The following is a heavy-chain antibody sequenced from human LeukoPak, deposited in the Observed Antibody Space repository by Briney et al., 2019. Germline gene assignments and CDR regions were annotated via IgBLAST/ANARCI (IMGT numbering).Heavy chain of an antibody. CDR1: GFTFSSYW. V-gene: IGHV3-7*01. J-gene: IGHJ4*02. Sequence: GGSLRLSCAASGFTFSSYWMSWVRQAPGKGLECVANIKQDGSEKYYVDSVKGRFTIARDNAKNSLYLQKNSLRAEDTAVYYCARSGGSYGDFDYWGQGTLVTV. CDR3: ARSGGSYGDFDY. CDR2: IKQDGSEK. D-gene: IGHD1-26*01.